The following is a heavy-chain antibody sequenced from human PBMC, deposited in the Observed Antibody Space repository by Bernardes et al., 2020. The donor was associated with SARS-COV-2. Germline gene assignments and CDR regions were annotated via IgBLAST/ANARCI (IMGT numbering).Heavy chain of an antibody. V-gene: IGHV3-21*01. CDR2: ISGAGIYI. D-gene: IGHD3-9*01. CDR1: GFTFSNHL. J-gene: IGHJ3*01. Sequence: GRSLRVCCVASGFTFSNHLFSWFRQAPGKGLEWVSSISGAGIYIYYGDSVRGRFTTSRDNTRTSVFLQMESLRAEDTAVYYCARDVGGTDWRFGFDVWGQGTMVNVSS. CDR3: ARDVGGTDWRFGFDV.